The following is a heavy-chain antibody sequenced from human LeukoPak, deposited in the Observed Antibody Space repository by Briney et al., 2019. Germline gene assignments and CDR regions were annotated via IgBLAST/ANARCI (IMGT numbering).Heavy chain of an antibody. CDR1: NYSITDGYY. CDR2: IYPFGTT. Sequence: SETLSLTCSVSNYSITDGYYWGWIRQPPGKGLEWVATIYPFGTTYYNPSLKSRVTMSVDTSRNQFSLKLSSVTAADTAVYYCARLRNYDFWRYYYYYYMDVWGKGTTVTVSS. J-gene: IGHJ6*03. D-gene: IGHD3-3*01. V-gene: IGHV4-38-2*01. CDR3: ARLRNYDFWRYYYYYYMDV.